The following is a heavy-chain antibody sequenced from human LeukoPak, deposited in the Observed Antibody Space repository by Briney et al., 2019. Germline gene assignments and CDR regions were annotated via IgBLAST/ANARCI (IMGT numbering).Heavy chain of an antibody. CDR3: ARESNGGYGFDF. D-gene: IGHD5-12*01. CDR2: ISAQNGNT. V-gene: IGHV1-18*04. Sequence: ASVKVSCKASGYTFTDFNMHWVRQAPGQGLEWMGWISAQNGNTNYLQQFLGRVTMTRDTSASTAYMELRSLKSDDTAVYFCARESNGGYGFDFWGQGTLVTVAS. J-gene: IGHJ4*02. CDR1: GYTFTDFN.